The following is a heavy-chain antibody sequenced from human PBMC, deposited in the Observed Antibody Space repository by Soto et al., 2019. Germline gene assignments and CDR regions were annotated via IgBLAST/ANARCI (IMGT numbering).Heavy chain of an antibody. Sequence: QVQLVQSGADVKKPGASVKDSCKTPGYTFSGYFMHWLLQAPGQGVEWMGWMNPNSGGTDYAQNFQGRVSMTWDTSSTTAYMQWSRPRSDDAAIYYAARGYYCSIWTVLEYWGQGTLVTVSS. V-gene: IGHV1-2*02. CDR2: MNPNSGGT. CDR3: ARGYYCSIWTVLEY. J-gene: IGHJ4*02. CDR1: GYTFSGYF. D-gene: IGHD6-13*01.